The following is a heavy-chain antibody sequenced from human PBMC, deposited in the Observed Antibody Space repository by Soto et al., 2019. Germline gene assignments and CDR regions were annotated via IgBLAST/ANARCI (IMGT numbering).Heavy chain of an antibody. J-gene: IGHJ4*02. D-gene: IGHD3-3*01. CDR1: GFSLSNARMG. V-gene: IGHV2-26*01. Sequence: QVTLKESGPVLVNPTETLTLTCTVSGFSLSNARMGVSWIRQPPGKALEWLAHIFSNDEKSYSTSLKSRLTISKDTSKSQVVLTMTNMDPVDTATYYCARILSPLYHDFWSGYYSYYFDYWGQGTLVTVSS. CDR2: IFSNDEK. CDR3: ARILSPLYHDFWSGYYSYYFDY.